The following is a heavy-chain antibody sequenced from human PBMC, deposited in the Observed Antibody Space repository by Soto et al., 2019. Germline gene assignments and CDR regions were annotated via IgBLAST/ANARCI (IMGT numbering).Heavy chain of an antibody. Sequence: SETLSLTCIVSGDSVSSGDFSWIWIRQPPGEGLEWLGYIYHTGNAYSNPSLRGRVSLSMDTSQNQFSLKLTSVTPADTAVYYCARVRLTLTRANWFGPWGQGALVTSPQ. J-gene: IGHJ5*02. V-gene: IGHV4-30-4*01. CDR2: IYHTGNA. CDR1: GDSVSSGDFS. D-gene: IGHD3-10*01. CDR3: ARVRLTLTRANWFGP.